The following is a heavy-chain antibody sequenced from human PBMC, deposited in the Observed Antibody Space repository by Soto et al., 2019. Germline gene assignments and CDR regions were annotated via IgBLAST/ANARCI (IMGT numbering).Heavy chain of an antibody. D-gene: IGHD4-17*01. V-gene: IGHV3-23*01. Sequence: GVLRLSCAASGFTFSSHAMTWARQAPGKGLEWVSGISGGGGSTFYADSVKGRFTVSRDNSKNTLYLQMNSLRAEDTAVYYCAKSGDLSYYYYYYMDVWGKGTTVTVSS. J-gene: IGHJ6*03. CDR3: AKSGDLSYYYYYYMDV. CDR2: ISGGGGST. CDR1: GFTFSSHA.